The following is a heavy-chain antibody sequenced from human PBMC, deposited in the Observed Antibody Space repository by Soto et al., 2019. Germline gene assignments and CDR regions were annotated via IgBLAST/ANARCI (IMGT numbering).Heavy chain of an antibody. CDR2: IYHSGST. J-gene: IGHJ4*02. CDR1: GGSVSSGGYS. D-gene: IGHD6-19*01. Sequence: QLQLQESGSGLVKPSQTLSLSCAVSGGSVSSGGYSWSWIRQPPGKGLEWIAYIYHSGSTYYNPSLKSRVTISVDRSKNQFSLKLSSVTAADTAVYYCASTGGLGAVAAYSSGQGTLVTVSS. CDR3: ASTGGLGAVAAYS. V-gene: IGHV4-30-2*01.